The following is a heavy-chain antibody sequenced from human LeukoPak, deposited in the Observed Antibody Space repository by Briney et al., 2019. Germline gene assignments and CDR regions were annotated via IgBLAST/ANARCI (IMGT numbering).Heavy chain of an antibody. CDR3: ARGRAFFD. V-gene: IGHV4-34*01. J-gene: IGHJ4*02. D-gene: IGHD3-3*02. CDR1: GGSFSGYY. CDR2: INNSGST. Sequence: SETLSLTCAVYGGSFSGYYWNWIRQPPGKGLEWIGEINNSGSTNCNPSLKSRVTILRDTSKNQFSLKLSSVTAADTAVYYCARGRAFFDWGQGTLVTVSS.